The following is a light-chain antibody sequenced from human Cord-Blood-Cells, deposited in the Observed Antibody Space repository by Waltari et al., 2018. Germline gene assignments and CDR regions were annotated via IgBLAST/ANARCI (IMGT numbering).Light chain of an antibody. V-gene: IGLV2-14*01. CDR2: DVS. J-gene: IGLJ3*02. CDR3: SSHTSSSTWV. CDR1: SSDVGGYNY. Sequence: QSALTQPASVSGSPGQSITISCTGTSSDVGGYNYVSWYQQHPGKAPKRMIYDVSNRPSGVSNRFSGSKSGNTASLTISGLQAEDEADYYCSSHTSSSTWVF.